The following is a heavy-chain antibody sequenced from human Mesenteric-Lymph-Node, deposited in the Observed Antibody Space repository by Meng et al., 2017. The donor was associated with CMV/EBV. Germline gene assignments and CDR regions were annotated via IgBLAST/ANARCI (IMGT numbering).Heavy chain of an antibody. CDR3: TTDDRYYFDSNGYYRAPYFDY. D-gene: IGHD3-22*01. Sequence: ETLSLTCGVDGGSFSDYYWSWIRQPPGKGLEWVGRIKTNIDGGTTEYAAFVKGRFIISRDDSKNMLYLQMNSLRAEDTAVYYCTTDDRYYFDSNGYYRAPYFDYWGQGTLVTAPQ. J-gene: IGHJ4*02. CDR1: GGSFSDYY. V-gene: IGHV3-15*01. CDR2: IKTNIDGGTT.